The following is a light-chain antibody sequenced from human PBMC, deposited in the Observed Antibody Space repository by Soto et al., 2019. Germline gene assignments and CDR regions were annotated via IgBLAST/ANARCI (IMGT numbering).Light chain of an antibody. Sequence: EIVMTQSPASLSVSPGEGATLSCRPSQSVDKDLAWYRQKPGQAPSLLVYDASTRATGVPARFSGSGSGTEFTLTITSLQSEDFAAYFCHQYNKWPRTFGRGTKVDIK. CDR1: QSVDKD. V-gene: IGKV3-15*01. J-gene: IGKJ1*01. CDR2: DAS. CDR3: HQYNKWPRT.